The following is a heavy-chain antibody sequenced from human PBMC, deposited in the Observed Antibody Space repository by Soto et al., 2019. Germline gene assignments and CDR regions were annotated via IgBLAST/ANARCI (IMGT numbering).Heavy chain of an antibody. V-gene: IGHV4-61*01. Sequence: SETLSLTCTVSGGSVSSGSYYWSWIRQPPGKGLEWIGYIYYSGSTNYNPSLKSRVTISVDTSKNQFSLKLSSVTAADTAVYYCARDKYGDYEYYYYGMDVWGQGTTVTVSS. CDR1: GGSVSSGSYY. D-gene: IGHD4-17*01. CDR2: IYYSGST. J-gene: IGHJ6*02. CDR3: ARDKYGDYEYYYYGMDV.